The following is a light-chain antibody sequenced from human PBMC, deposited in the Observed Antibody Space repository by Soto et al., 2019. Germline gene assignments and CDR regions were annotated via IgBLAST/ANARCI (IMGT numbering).Light chain of an antibody. CDR3: CSYAGSSTVV. J-gene: IGLJ2*01. Sequence: QSALTQPASVSGSPGQSITISCTGTGSDVWSYNLVSWYQQLPGKAPKLMIYEVSKRPSGVSNRFSGSKSGNTASLTISGLQGEDEADYYCCSYAGSSTVVFGGGTKLTVL. CDR2: EVS. V-gene: IGLV2-23*02. CDR1: GSDVWSYNL.